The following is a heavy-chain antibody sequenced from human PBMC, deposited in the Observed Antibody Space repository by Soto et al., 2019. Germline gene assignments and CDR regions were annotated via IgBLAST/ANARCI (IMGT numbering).Heavy chain of an antibody. J-gene: IGHJ4*02. CDR1: GGTFSSYT. V-gene: IGHV1-69*08. D-gene: IGHD3-10*01. CDR2: IIPILGIA. Sequence: QVQLVQSGAEVKKPGSSVKVSCKASGGTFSSYTISWVRQAPGQGLEWMGRIIPILGIANYAQKFQGRVTVTADKSTRTAYMELRSLRSEDTAVYYCAGDGYYGSGSKGDYWGQGTLVTVSS. CDR3: AGDGYYGSGSKGDY.